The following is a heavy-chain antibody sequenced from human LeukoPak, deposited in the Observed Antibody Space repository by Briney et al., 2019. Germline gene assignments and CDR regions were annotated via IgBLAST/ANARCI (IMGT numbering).Heavy chain of an antibody. J-gene: IGHJ5*02. CDR1: GYTFIRYG. Sequence: ASVKVSCKASGYTFIRYGITWVRQAPGQGLEWMAWISPYNGNTKYAQKFQGRVTMTTDTSTSTAYMELRSLTSDDTAVYYCARDRDSSGYYGGFDPWGQGTLVTVSS. D-gene: IGHD3-22*01. V-gene: IGHV1-18*01. CDR3: ARDRDSSGYYGGFDP. CDR2: ISPYNGNT.